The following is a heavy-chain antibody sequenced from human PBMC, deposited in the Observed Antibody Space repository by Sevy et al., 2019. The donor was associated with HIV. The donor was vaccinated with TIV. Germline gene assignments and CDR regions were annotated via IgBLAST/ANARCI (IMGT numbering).Heavy chain of an antibody. D-gene: IGHD3-10*01. CDR3: ARDRGITMVRGVYYYYGMDV. CDR2: IKQDGSEK. V-gene: IGHV3-7*01. Sequence: GGSLRLSCAASGFTFSSYWMSWVRQAPLKGLEWVANIKQDGSEKYYVDSVKGRFTISRDNAKNSLYLQMNSLRAEDTAVYYCARDRGITMVRGVYYYYGMDVWGQGTTVTVSS. CDR1: GFTFSSYW. J-gene: IGHJ6*02.